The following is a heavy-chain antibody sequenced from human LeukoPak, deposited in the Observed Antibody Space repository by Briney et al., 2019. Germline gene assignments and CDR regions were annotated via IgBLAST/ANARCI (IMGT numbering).Heavy chain of an antibody. CDR3: TTYKNWVAGDV. J-gene: IGHJ6*02. Sequence: GGSLRLSCAASGFTFGDYWMSWVRQAPGKGPEWVATIKQDGSEEHYVDSVKGRFTVSRDNARNSLFLQMNSLRVEDTAVYYCTTYKNWVAGDVWGQGTTVSVPS. CDR2: IKQDGSEE. CDR1: GFTFGDYW. D-gene: IGHD7-27*01. V-gene: IGHV3-7*01.